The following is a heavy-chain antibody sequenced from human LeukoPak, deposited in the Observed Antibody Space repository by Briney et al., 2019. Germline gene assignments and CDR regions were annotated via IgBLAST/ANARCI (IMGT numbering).Heavy chain of an antibody. CDR3: ASRHCSGGSCYPGPWNY. Sequence: SVKVSCKASGGTFSSYAISWVRQAPGQGLEWMGGIIPIFGTANYAQKFQGRVTITADESTSTAYMELSSLRSEDTAVYYCASRHCSGGSCYPGPWNYWGQGTLVTVSS. D-gene: IGHD2-15*01. CDR1: GGTFSSYA. CDR2: IIPIFGTA. V-gene: IGHV1-69*13. J-gene: IGHJ4*02.